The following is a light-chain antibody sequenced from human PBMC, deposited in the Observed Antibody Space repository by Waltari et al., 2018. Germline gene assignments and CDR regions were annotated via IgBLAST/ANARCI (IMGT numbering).Light chain of an antibody. CDR1: SSDVGSYNL. CDR3: CSYAGSTTWV. V-gene: IGLV2-23*02. J-gene: IGLJ3*02. Sequence: QSALTQPASVSGSPGQSITISCTGTSSDVGSYNLFSWYQPHPGKAPKLRIYEVTKRPPGVSNRCAGSKSGNTASLTISGLQAEDEADYYCCSYAGSTTWVFGGGTKLTVL. CDR2: EVT.